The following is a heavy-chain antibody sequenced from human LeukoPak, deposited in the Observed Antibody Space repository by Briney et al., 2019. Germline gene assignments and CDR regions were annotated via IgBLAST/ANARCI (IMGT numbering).Heavy chain of an antibody. D-gene: IGHD3-10*01. J-gene: IGHJ6*03. CDR1: GYTFTGYY. V-gene: IGHV1-2*06. CDR3: AREPYDSGSFRTDYYYMDA. Sequence: GAAVKVSCQASGYTFTGYYIHWVRQATAQGLEGMGRINPNSGGTKYGQEFQGMVTMTRDTSISTAYMELSRLRSDETAVYYSAREPYDSGSFRTDYYYMDAWGKGTTVTISS. CDR2: INPNSGGT.